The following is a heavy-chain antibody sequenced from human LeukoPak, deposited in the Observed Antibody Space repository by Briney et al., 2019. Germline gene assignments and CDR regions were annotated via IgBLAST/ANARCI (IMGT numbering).Heavy chain of an antibody. CDR2: ISPTGSTT. D-gene: IGHD6-6*01. CDR1: GFSFSGHW. J-gene: IGHJ4*02. V-gene: IGHV3-74*01. Sequence: GGSLRLSCTASGFSFSGHWMHWARQLPGKGLVWVSRISPTGSTTSYADSVKGRFTVSRDNAKNTLYLQVNNLRAKDTAVYYCARGPNSNWSGLDFWGQGTLLTVSS. CDR3: ARGPNSNWSGLDF.